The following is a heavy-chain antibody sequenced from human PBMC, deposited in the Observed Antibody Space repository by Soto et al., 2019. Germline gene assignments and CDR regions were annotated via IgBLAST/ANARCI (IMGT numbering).Heavy chain of an antibody. J-gene: IGHJ4*02. Sequence: PTETLSLTCTVSGGSISSYDWSWIRQPAGKGLEWIGRMYTSGSTNYNPSPKSRVTMSVDTYKNQFSLNLSSVTAADTAVYYCARFSGYCGGDCYHPLDYWGQGPLVTVYS. CDR3: ARFSGYCGGDCYHPLDY. CDR2: MYTSGST. D-gene: IGHD2-21*02. CDR1: GGSISSYD. V-gene: IGHV4-4*07.